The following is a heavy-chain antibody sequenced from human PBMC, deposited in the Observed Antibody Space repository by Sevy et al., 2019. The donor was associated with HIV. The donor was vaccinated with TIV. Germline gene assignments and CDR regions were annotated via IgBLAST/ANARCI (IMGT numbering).Heavy chain of an antibody. Sequence: ASVKVSCRSSGYTFIAYYIHWVRQAPGQGLEWMGWINPRNGGTDYAPKFQGRVTLTTDTSINTSYMDLTRLTSDDTAVYYCARVTSRPPNWNDDSFDIWGQGTMVTVSS. CDR3: ARVTSRPPNWNDDSFDI. CDR2: INPRNGGT. CDR1: GYTFIAYY. J-gene: IGHJ3*02. D-gene: IGHD1-1*01. V-gene: IGHV1-2*02.